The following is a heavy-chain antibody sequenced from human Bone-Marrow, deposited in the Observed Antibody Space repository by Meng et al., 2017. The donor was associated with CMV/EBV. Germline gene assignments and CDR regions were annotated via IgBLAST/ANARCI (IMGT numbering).Heavy chain of an antibody. CDR1: GGSFSGYY. D-gene: IGHD6-13*01. V-gene: IGHV4-34*01. CDR3: ARYPSSSSWYFFDY. CDR2: IYYSGST. Sequence: GSLRLSCAVYGGSFSGYYWSWIRQPPGKGLEWIGSIYYSGSTYYNPSLKSRVTISVDTSKNQFSLKLDFVTAADTAVYYCARYPSSSSWYFFDYWGQGTLVTVSS. J-gene: IGHJ4*02.